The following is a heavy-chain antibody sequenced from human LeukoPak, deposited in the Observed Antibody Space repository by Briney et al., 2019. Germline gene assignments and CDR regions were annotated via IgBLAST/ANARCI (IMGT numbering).Heavy chain of an antibody. Sequence: GGSLRLSCAASGFTFDDYAMHWVRQAPGKGLEWVSGISWNSGFIGYADSVKGRFTISRDNAKNSLYLQMNSLRAEDMALYYCAKGLYGSGSYPDYWDQGTLVTVSP. J-gene: IGHJ4*02. CDR3: AKGLYGSGSYPDY. CDR1: GFTFDDYA. D-gene: IGHD3-10*01. V-gene: IGHV3-9*03. CDR2: ISWNSGFI.